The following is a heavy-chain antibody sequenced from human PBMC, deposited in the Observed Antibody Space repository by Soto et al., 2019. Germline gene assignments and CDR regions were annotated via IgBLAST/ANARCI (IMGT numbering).Heavy chain of an antibody. V-gene: IGHV4-34*01. CDR2: INHSGST. J-gene: IGHJ4*02. Sequence: QVQLQQWGAGLLKPSETLSLTCAVYGGSFSGYYWSWIRQPPGKGLEWIGEINHSGSTNYNPSLKSRVTISVDTSKNQFSLKLSSVTAADTAVYYCARGLEPAAAFDYWGQGTLVTVSS. CDR3: ARGLEPAAAFDY. D-gene: IGHD2-2*01. CDR1: GGSFSGYY.